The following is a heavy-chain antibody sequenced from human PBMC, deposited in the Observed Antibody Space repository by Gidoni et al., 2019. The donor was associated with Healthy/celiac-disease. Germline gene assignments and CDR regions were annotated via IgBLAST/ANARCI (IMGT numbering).Heavy chain of an antibody. D-gene: IGHD6-13*01. V-gene: IGHV1-69*01. J-gene: IGHJ5*02. CDR1: GGTFSSYA. CDR3: ARGAARGSSSWYGWFDP. Sequence: QVQLVQSGAEVTKPGSAVKVSCKASGGTFSSYAISWVRQAPGQGLEWMGGIIPIFGTANYAQKFQGRVTITADESTSTAYMELSSLRSEDTAVYYCARGAARGSSSWYGWFDPWGQGTLVTVSS. CDR2: IIPIFGTA.